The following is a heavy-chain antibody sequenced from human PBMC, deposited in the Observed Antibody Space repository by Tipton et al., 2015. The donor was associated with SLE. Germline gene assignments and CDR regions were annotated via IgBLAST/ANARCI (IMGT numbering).Heavy chain of an antibody. CDR1: GGSISSSSYY. J-gene: IGHJ5*02. Sequence: TLSLTCTVSGGSISSSSYYWSWVRQPPGMGLEWIGEISHDGNTNYKSSLKSRVTISIDTSRKQFSLKLSSVTAADTAVYYCARREQLGYNWFDPWGQGTLVTVSS. CDR3: ARREQLGYNWFDP. V-gene: IGHV4-39*07. CDR2: ISHDGNT. D-gene: IGHD1-26*01.